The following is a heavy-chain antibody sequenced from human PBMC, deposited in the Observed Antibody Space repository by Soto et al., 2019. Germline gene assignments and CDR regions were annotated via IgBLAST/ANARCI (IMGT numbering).Heavy chain of an antibody. J-gene: IGHJ6*02. CDR3: ASAVVAATYYYYGMDV. Sequence: SETLSLTCTVSGGSVSSGSYYWSWIRQPPGKGLEWIGYIYYSGSTNYNPSLKSRVTISVDTSKNQFSLKLSSVTAADTAVYYCASAVVAATYYYYGMDVWGQGTTVTVSS. D-gene: IGHD2-15*01. CDR1: GGSVSSGSYY. CDR2: IYYSGST. V-gene: IGHV4-61*01.